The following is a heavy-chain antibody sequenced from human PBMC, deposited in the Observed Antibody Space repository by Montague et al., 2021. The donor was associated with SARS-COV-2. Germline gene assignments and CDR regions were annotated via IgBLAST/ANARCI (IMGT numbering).Heavy chain of an antibody. V-gene: IGHV4-38-2*02. J-gene: IGHJ3*02. CDR1: GFSIDSDDY. CDR3: VREKAGGLRNVFDI. Sequence: SETLSFTCTVSGFSIDSDDYGGWIRQPPGKGLGWIGSIYHSGTTXNNPPLQGRLTMSIDTSTHLFSLRLTAVTAADTAVFFCVREKAGGLRNVFDIWGQGTTVTVSS. CDR2: IYHSGTT.